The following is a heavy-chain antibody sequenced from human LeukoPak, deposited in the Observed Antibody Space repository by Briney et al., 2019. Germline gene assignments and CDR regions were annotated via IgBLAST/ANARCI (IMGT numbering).Heavy chain of an antibody. CDR3: TTALLWFGESQVDY. D-gene: IGHD3-10*01. V-gene: IGHV3-15*01. CDR2: IKSKTDGGTT. J-gene: IGHJ4*02. CDR1: GFTFSNAW. Sequence: GGSLRLSCAASGFTFSNAWMSWVRQAPGKGLEWVGRIKSKTDGGTTDYAAPVKGRFTISRDDSKNTLYLQMSSLKTEDTAVYYCTTALLWFGESQVDYWGQGTLVSVSS.